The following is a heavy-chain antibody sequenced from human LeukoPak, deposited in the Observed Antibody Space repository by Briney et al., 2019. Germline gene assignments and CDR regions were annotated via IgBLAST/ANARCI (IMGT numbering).Heavy chain of an antibody. V-gene: IGHV3-7*03. CDR3: ARGGNFDILTGYIFDY. D-gene: IGHD3-9*01. J-gene: IGHJ4*02. Sequence: GGSLTLSCAASGFTFSIEWMRWVRQAPGKGRVWLANIKHDGGDKHYVDYVKGRFTIARDSAKNSLYLQMNSLRAEDTAVYYCARGGNFDILTGYIFDYWGQGTLVTVSS. CDR2: IKHDGGDK. CDR1: GFTFSIEW.